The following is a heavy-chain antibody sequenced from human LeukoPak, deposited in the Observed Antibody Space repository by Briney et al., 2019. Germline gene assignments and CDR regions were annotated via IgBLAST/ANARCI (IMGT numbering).Heavy chain of an antibody. D-gene: IGHD3-10*01. CDR3: ARSYYYGSGSQPPYYYYYYYMDV. V-gene: IGHV4-39*07. Sequence: SSETLSLTCTVSGGSISSSSYYWGWIRQPPGKGLEWIGSIYYSGSTYYNPSLKSRVTISVDTSKNQFSLKLSSVTAADTAVYYCARSYYYGSGSQPPYYYYYYYMDVWGKGTTVTISS. CDR1: GGSISSSSYY. J-gene: IGHJ6*03. CDR2: IYYSGST.